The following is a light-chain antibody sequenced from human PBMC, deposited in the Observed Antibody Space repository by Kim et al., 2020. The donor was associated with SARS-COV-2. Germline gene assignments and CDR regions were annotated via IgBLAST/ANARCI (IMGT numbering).Light chain of an antibody. Sequence: EIVLTQSPATLSVSPGERVTLSCRASQSVLTNLAWYQQKPGRAPRPLVYDASTRATGIPARFSGSGSGTQFTLTISSLQSEDFAVYFCQQYSIWPLTFGGGTKVDIK. CDR2: DAS. CDR3: QQYSIWPLT. CDR1: QSVLTN. J-gene: IGKJ4*01. V-gene: IGKV3-15*01.